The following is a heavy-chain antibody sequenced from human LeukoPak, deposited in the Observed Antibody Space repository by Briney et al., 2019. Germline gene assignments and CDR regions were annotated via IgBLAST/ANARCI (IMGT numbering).Heavy chain of an antibody. CDR2: INHSGST. J-gene: IGHJ2*01. CDR1: GGSFSGYY. CDR3: AREFDL. V-gene: IGHV4-34*01. Sequence: SETLSLTCAVYGGSFSGYYWRWFRQPPGKGLEWIGEINHSGSTNYNPSLKSRVTISVDTSKNQFSLKLSSVIAADTAVYYCAREFDLWGRGTLVTVSS.